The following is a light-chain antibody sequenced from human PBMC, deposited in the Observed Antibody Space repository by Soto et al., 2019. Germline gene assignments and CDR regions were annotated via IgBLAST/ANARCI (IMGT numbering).Light chain of an antibody. CDR1: SSNIGAGYD. CDR2: GNA. V-gene: IGLV1-40*01. Sequence: QSVLTQPPSVSGAPGQGVTISCTGSSSNIGAGYDVHWYQQLPGTSPKLLIFGNANRPSGVRDRFSGSKSGTSASLAIAGLQAEDEADYYCQSYDSSLSGSWVFGGGTKLTVL. J-gene: IGLJ3*02. CDR3: QSYDSSLSGSWV.